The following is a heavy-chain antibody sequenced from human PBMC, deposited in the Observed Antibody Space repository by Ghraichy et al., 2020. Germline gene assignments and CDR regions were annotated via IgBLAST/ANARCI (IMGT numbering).Heavy chain of an antibody. Sequence: GGSLRLSCAASGFTFSSYGMHWVRQAPGKGLEWVAVISYDGSNKYYADSVKGRFTISRDNSKNTLYLQMNSLRAEDTAVYYCAKEYHLEGATLIDYWGQGTLVTVSS. V-gene: IGHV3-30*18. CDR1: GFTFSSYG. CDR2: ISYDGSNK. CDR3: AKEYHLEGATLIDY. J-gene: IGHJ4*02. D-gene: IGHD1-26*01.